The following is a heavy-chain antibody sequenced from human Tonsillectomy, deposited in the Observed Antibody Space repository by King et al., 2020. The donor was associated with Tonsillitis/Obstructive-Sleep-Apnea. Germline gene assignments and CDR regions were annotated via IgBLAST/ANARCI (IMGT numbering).Heavy chain of an antibody. CDR2: INHSGST. D-gene: IGHD2-15*01. V-gene: IGHV4-34*01. CDR3: ARTDELPLDY. CDR1: GGSFSGYY. Sequence: VQLQQWGAGLLKPSETLSLTYAVYGGSFSGYYWSWIRQPPGKGLEWIGEINHSGSTNYNPSLKSRVTISVDTSKNQFSLKLSSVTAADTAVYYCARTDELPLDYWGQGTLVTVSS. J-gene: IGHJ4*02.